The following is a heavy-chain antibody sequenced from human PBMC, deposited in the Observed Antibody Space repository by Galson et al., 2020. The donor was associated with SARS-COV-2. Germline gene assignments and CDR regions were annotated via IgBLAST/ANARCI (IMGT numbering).Heavy chain of an antibody. D-gene: IGHD3-9*01. Sequence: SETLSLTCTVSGGSISSGGYYWSWIRQHPGKGLEWLGYIYYSGGTYYNPSLKSRVTISVDTSKNQFSLKLSSVTAADTAVYYCARASGILTGYYAIHPGLFDYWGQGTLVTVSS. CDR3: ARASGILTGYYAIHPGLFDY. CDR2: IYYSGGT. J-gene: IGHJ4*02. CDR1: GGSISSGGYY. V-gene: IGHV4-31*03.